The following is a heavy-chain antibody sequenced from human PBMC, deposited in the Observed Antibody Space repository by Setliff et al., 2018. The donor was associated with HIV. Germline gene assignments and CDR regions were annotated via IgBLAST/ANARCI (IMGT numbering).Heavy chain of an antibody. V-gene: IGHV3-21*06. CDR1: GFTFNNYA. J-gene: IGHJ6*03. D-gene: IGHD6-13*01. CDR3: ARRSGSSSLKGVHYYYYYYMDV. Sequence: PGGSLRLSCAASGFTFNNYAMNWVRQAPGKGLQWVASISIRGGYIYYADSVKGRFTISRDNTRNSVYLQMYSLRVDDTAVFYCARRSGSSSLKGVHYYYYYYMDVWGKGTTVTVSS. CDR2: ISIRGGYI.